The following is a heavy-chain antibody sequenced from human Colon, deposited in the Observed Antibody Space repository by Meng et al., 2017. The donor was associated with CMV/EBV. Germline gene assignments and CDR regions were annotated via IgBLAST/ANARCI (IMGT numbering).Heavy chain of an antibody. D-gene: IGHD3-10*01. CDR2: MYQSDST. Sequence: SGESITGGPYTWSWIRQPPGKGLEWIGRMYQSDSTSYNESLKTRVTISVDRSNNRFSLKVTSVTAADTAMYYCARGELRSGFYPYFESWGQGLLVTVSS. J-gene: IGHJ4*02. CDR1: GESITGGPYT. V-gene: IGHV4-30-2*01. CDR3: ARGELRSGFYPYFES.